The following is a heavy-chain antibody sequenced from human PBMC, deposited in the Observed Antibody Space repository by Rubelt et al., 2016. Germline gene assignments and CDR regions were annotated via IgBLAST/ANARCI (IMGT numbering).Heavy chain of an antibody. CDR2: ISSSSNTI. J-gene: IGHJ6*02. D-gene: IGHD5-18*01. CDR3: ARMGPLGPSYDYYGMDV. V-gene: IGHV3-48*02. CDR1: GFTFSSYI. Sequence: EVQLVESGGGLVQPGGSLRLSCAASGFTFSSYIMNWVRQAPGKGLEWVSYISSSSNTIYSADSVKGRFTISTDNAQKSLYLQMNSLRDEDTDVYYCARMGPLGPSYDYYGMDVWGQGTTVTVSS.